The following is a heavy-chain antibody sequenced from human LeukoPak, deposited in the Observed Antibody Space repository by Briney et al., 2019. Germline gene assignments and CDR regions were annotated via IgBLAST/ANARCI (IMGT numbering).Heavy chain of an antibody. Sequence: GGSLRLSCVASGFTFSNYWMTWVRQAPGKGLEWVANIKHDESEKYYVDSVKARFSISRDNVKSSLFLLMNSLRAEDTAVYYCARVMVRGIIIPHYFDYWGQGTLVTVSS. J-gene: IGHJ4*02. CDR1: GFTFSNYW. D-gene: IGHD3-10*01. CDR2: IKHDESEK. V-gene: IGHV3-7*01. CDR3: ARVMVRGIIIPHYFDY.